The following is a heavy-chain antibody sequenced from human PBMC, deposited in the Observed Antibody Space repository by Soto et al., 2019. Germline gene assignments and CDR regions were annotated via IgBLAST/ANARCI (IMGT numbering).Heavy chain of an antibody. V-gene: IGHV4-30-4*01. CDR2: IYYSGST. CDR1: GGPISSGDYY. CDR3: AQWEPNSYFDY. D-gene: IGHD1-26*01. Sequence: SETLSLTCTVSGGPISSGDYYWSWIRQPPGKGLEWIGYIYYSGSTYYNPSLKSRVTISVDTSKNQFSLKLSSVTAADTAVYYCAQWEPNSYFDYWGQGTLVTVSS. J-gene: IGHJ4*02.